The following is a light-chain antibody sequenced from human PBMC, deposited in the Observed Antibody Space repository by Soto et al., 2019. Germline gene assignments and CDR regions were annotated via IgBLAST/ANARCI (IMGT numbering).Light chain of an antibody. CDR2: AAS. V-gene: IGKV1-39*01. Sequence: DMEMTQSPSSLSASVGDRVTITCRASQSISNYLNWYQHKPGKVPKLLIYAASSLQSGVPTRFSGSGSGTHFTLTINSLQPEDFATYYCQQSYGTPLTFGGETKIEIK. CDR3: QQSYGTPLT. J-gene: IGKJ4*01. CDR1: QSISNY.